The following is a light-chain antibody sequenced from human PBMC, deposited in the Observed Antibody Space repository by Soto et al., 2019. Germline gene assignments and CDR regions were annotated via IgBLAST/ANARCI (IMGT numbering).Light chain of an antibody. J-gene: IGKJ1*01. CDR3: YQYEKTTPWT. V-gene: IGKV4-1*01. Sequence: DIVMTQSPDSLAVSLGERATINCKSSQSVLSNSNNKNSIAWYQQKPGQPPRLLIYWASTRESGVPDRFSGSGSGTDFTLTISTLQDQHVEVPLCYQYEKTTPWTFGRGTKVDI. CDR1: QSVLSNSNNKNS. CDR2: WAS.